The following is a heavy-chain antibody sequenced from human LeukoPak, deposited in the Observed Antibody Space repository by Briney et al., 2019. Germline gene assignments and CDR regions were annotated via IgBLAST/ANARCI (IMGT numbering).Heavy chain of an antibody. D-gene: IGHD3-22*01. J-gene: IGHJ4*02. CDR2: IYYSGST. V-gene: IGHV4-39*02. CDR1: GGSIRSGSHY. Sequence: SVTLSLTCTVSGGSIRSGSHYWAWIRQPPGNGLEWIGSIYYSGSTYYNPSLENRVTISIDTSKNHFSLKLSSLSAADTSVYYCAKRDDSGGNLVDLWGQGTLVTVS. CDR3: AKRDDSGGNLVDL.